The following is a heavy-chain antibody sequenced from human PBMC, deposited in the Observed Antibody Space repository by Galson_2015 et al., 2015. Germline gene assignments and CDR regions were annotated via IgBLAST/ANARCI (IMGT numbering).Heavy chain of an antibody. D-gene: IGHD4-17*01. Sequence: SEPLSLTCAVSVSSIINGHWWRWVRQSPGKGLEWIGEIERKEGTTYNPSLRGRATISVDTSQNHLSLSLTSVTSADTALYYCARNGDYALDSWGQGTLVTVSS. CDR2: IERKEGT. CDR3: ARNGDYALDS. J-gene: IGHJ4*02. CDR1: VSSIINGHW. V-gene: IGHV4-4*02.